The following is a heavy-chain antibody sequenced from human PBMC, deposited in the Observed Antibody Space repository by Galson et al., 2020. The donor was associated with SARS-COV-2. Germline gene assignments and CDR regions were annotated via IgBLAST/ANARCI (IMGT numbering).Heavy chain of an antibody. CDR3: ERGGGYCSGGTCYSFDY. CDR1: GGSITSGGFY. CDR2: SSNSGST. J-gene: IGHJ4*02. V-gene: IGHV4-31*03. D-gene: IGHD2-15*01. Sequence: SETLSLTCTVSGGSITSGGFYWNWIRQYPGKGRESIGYSSNSGSTSFNPPLKSRVSMSLDTSKNQFSLKLDSVTAADPAVYYCERGGGYCSGGTCYSFDYWGQGILVTVSS.